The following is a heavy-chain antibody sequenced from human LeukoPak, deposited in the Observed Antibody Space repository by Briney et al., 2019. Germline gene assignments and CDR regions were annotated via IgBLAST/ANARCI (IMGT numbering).Heavy chain of an antibody. CDR1: GFSLSTSGVA. J-gene: IGHJ4*02. D-gene: IGHD3-9*01. CDR3: AHSRLYYDILTAYYRGFSDY. CDR2: IYWDDDK. Sequence: KESGPTLVKPTQTLTLTCTFSGFSLSTSGVAVGWIRQPPGKALEWLALIYWDDDKRYSPSLKSRLTITKDTSKNQVLLTMTNMDPVDTATYYCAHSRLYYDILTAYYRGFSDYWGQGTLVTVSS. V-gene: IGHV2-5*02.